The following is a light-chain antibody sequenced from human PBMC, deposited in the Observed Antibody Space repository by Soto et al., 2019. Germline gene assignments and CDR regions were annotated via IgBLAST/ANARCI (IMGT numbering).Light chain of an antibody. J-gene: IGLJ1*01. Sequence: SYELTQPPSVSVAPEKTATITCGGNNIGNKRVHWYRQKPGQAPVLVISYDSDRPSGIPERFSGSNSGNTATLTISRVEDGDEADYYCQVWDIMTEKYVFGPGTKVTVL. CDR1: NIGNKR. CDR3: QVWDIMTEKYV. V-gene: IGLV3-21*04. CDR2: YDS.